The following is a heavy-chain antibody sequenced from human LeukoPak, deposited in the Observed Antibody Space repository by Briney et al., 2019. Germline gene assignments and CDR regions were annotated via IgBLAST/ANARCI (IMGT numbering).Heavy chain of an antibody. CDR3: VRDLVFVWTPGDDFDF. V-gene: IGHV3-74*01. CDR1: GFAFSAYW. D-gene: IGHD3-16*01. CDR2: INEDATTI. Sequence: GGSLRLSCAASGFAFSAYWMHWVRQAPGKGLEWVSRINEDATTISYADSVKGRFIISRDNSKKSLYLQMNILRAEDTAVYYCVRDLVFVWTPGDDFDFWGQGTLVTVSS. J-gene: IGHJ4*02.